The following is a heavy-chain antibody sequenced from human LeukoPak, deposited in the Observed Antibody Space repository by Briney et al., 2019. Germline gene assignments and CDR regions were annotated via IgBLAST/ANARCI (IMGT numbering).Heavy chain of an antibody. J-gene: IGHJ1*01. CDR3: ARGHGGSGYYRMRDEYFQQ. Sequence: GASVKVSCKASGYTFTTYGISWVRQAPGQGLEWMGWISAYNGNTNYAQKLQGRVTMATDTSTSTAYMELRSLRSDDTAVYYCARGHGGSGYYRMRDEYFQQWGQGTLVTVSS. CDR1: GYTFTTYG. V-gene: IGHV1-18*01. D-gene: IGHD3-22*01. CDR2: ISAYNGNT.